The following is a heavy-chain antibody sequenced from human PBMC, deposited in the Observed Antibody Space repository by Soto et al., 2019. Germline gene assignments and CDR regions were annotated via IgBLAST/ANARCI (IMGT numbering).Heavy chain of an antibody. CDR2: IYYSGST. Sequence: QLQLQESGQGLVKPSETLSLTCTVSGGSISSSSYYWGWIRQPPGKGLEWIGSIYYSGSTYYNPSLKSRVTISVDTSKNQFSLKLSSVTAADTAVYYCARWGGYDLGFADYWGQGTLVTVSS. CDR3: ARWGGYDLGFADY. J-gene: IGHJ4*02. V-gene: IGHV4-39*01. CDR1: GGSISSSSYY. D-gene: IGHD5-12*01.